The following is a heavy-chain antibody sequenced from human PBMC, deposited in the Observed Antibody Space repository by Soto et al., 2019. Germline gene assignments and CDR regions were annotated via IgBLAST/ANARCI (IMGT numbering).Heavy chain of an antibody. CDR2: IRAYNGNT. CDR1: GYTFTSYG. V-gene: IGHV1-18*01. CDR3: ASFSIAATDPYGMDV. Sequence: QVQLVQSGAEVKKPGASVKVSCKASGYTFTSYGISWVRQAPGQGLEWMGWIRAYNGNTNYAQKLQGRVTMTTNTATSTAYMELRSLRSDDTAVYYCASFSIAATDPYGMDVWGQGTTVTVSS. D-gene: IGHD6-13*01. J-gene: IGHJ6*02.